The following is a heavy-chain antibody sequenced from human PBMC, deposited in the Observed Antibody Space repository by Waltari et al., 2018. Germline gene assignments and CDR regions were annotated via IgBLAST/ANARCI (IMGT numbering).Heavy chain of an antibody. J-gene: IGHJ4*02. CDR2: LSASASST. Sequence: EVRLVESGGGLVKPGGSLRLSCAASGFTFSSYAMNWVRQAPGKGLEVVSGLSASASSTFYAASVKGRFTISRDNSNNTLYAQMTSLTPEDTATYYCAMSLTVLVRADHWGQGTLVAVSS. V-gene: IGHV3-23*04. CDR3: AMSLTVLVRADH. D-gene: IGHD1-26*01. CDR1: GFTFSSYA.